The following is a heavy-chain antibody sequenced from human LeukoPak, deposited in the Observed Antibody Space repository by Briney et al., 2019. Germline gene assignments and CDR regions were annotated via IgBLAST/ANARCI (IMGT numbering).Heavy chain of an antibody. J-gene: IGHJ4*02. CDR1: GYTLTELS. Sequence: ASVKVSCKVSGYTLTELSMHWVRQAPGKGLEWMGGLDPEDGETIYAQKFQGRVTMTEDTSTDTAYMELSSLRSEDTAVYYCATVWYDSSGYYFTPHYYFDYWGQGTLVTVSS. CDR2: LDPEDGET. D-gene: IGHD3-22*01. V-gene: IGHV1-24*01. CDR3: ATVWYDSSGYYFTPHYYFDY.